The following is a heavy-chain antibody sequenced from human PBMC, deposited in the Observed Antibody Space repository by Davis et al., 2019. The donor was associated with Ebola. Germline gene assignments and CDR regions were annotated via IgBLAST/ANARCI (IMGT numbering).Heavy chain of an antibody. D-gene: IGHD3-22*01. CDR3: ARGSYYYDSSGYYDY. V-gene: IGHV1-3*01. CDR1: GYTFTSYA. J-gene: IGHJ4*02. Sequence: AASVKVSCKASGYTFTSYAMHWVRQAPGQRLEWMGWINAGNGNTKYSQKFQGRVTITRDTSTSTVYMELSSLRSEDTAVYYCARGSYYYDSSGYYDYWGQGTLVTVSS. CDR2: INAGNGNT.